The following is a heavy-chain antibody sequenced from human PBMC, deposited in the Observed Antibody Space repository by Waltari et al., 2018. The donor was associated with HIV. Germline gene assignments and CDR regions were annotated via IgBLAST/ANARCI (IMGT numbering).Heavy chain of an antibody. V-gene: IGHV4-4*02. Sequence: QVQLQESGPGLVKPSGTLSLTCAVSGGSISSSNWWSWVRQPPGKGLEWIGEIYHSGSTSYNPALKSRVTISVDKSKNQFSLKLSSVTAADTAVYYCARDRITGTWGYYYGMDVWGQGTTVTVSS. D-gene: IGHD1-7*01. CDR2: IYHSGST. CDR3: ARDRITGTWGYYYGMDV. J-gene: IGHJ6*02. CDR1: GGSISSSNW.